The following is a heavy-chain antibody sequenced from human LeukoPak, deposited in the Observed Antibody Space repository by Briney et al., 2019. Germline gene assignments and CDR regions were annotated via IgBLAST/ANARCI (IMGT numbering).Heavy chain of an antibody. CDR2: IYYSGST. D-gene: IGHD3-10*01. CDR3: ARVFRPPGDYSSYGMDV. V-gene: IGHV4-31*03. J-gene: IGHJ6*04. Sequence: SETLSLTCTVSGGSISSGGYYWSWIRQHPGKGLEWIGYIYYSGSTYYNPSLKSRVTISVDTSKNQFSLKLSSVTAADTAVYSCARVFRPPGDYSSYGMDVWAKGTTVPVPS. CDR1: GGSISSGGYY.